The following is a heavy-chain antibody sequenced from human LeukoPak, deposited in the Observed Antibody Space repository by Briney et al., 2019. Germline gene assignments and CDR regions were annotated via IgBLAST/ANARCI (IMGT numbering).Heavy chain of an antibody. V-gene: IGHV3-48*01. Sequence: GGSLRLSCAASGFTFSSYAMNWVRQAPGKGLEWVSYISSSSSTIYYADSVKGRFTISRDNAKNSQYLQMNSLRAEDTAVYYCARDNVGMDVWGKGTTVTVSS. CDR3: ARDNVGMDV. CDR1: GFTFSSYA. D-gene: IGHD1-26*01. J-gene: IGHJ6*03. CDR2: ISSSSSTI.